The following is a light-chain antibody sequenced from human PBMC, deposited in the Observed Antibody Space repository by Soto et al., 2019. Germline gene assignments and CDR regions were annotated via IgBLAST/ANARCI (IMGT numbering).Light chain of an antibody. CDR2: WAS. V-gene: IGKV4-1*01. Sequence: IATIXCNGTQSVLYSSNNKNYLAWYQQKPGQPPKLLIYWASTRESGVPDRFSGSGSGADFTLTISSLQAEDVAAYYCQQYYSTPLTFGGGTKVDIK. CDR1: QSVLYSSNNKNY. CDR3: QQYYSTPLT. J-gene: IGKJ4*01.